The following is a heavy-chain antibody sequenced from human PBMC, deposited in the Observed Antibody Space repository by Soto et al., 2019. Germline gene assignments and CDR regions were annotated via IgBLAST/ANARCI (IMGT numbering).Heavy chain of an antibody. V-gene: IGHV3-74*01. Sequence: EVQLVESGGGLVQPGGSLRVSCAASGFTFGSYWMNWVRQAPGKGLVWVSRIDSDGSSTTYADSVKGRFTTSRDNAKNTLYLQMSSLRVEDTAVYYCARGRRYGMDVWGQGTRVNVSS. CDR2: IDSDGSST. CDR3: ARGRRYGMDV. J-gene: IGHJ6*02. CDR1: GFTFGSYW.